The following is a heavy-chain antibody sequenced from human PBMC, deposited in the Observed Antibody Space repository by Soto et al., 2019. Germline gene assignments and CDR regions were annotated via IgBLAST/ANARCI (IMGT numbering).Heavy chain of an antibody. CDR1: GFIISDYG. CDR2: FSGGGGGT. J-gene: IGHJ5*02. D-gene: IGHD1-1*01. Sequence: HPGGSLRLSCAVSGFIISDYGVTWVRQAPGKGLEWVSGFSGGGGGTFYADSVKGRFTISRDDPKNTAYLQMNSLGAEDTAVYYCVRWNGFGDRWGQGTLVTVSS. V-gene: IGHV3-23*01. CDR3: VRWNGFGDR.